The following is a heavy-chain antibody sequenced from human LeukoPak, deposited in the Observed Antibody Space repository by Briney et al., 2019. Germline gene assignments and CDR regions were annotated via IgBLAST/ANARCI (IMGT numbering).Heavy chain of an antibody. J-gene: IGHJ4*02. CDR1: GYSFTSYW. D-gene: IGHD5-24*01. CDR3: ARLRVESGLDNYYLDY. CDR2: IYPGDSDT. V-gene: IGHV5-51*01. Sequence: GESLKISCKGSGYSFTSYWSGWGRQMPGKGLEWRGIIYPGDSDTRYSPSFQGPATISADKSIRPAYLQWSRVKASDTAMYYCARLRVESGLDNYYLDYWGEGTLVTVSS.